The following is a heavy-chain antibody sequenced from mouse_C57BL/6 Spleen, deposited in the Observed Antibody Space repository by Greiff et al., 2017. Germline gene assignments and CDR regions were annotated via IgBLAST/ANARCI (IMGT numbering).Heavy chain of an antibody. J-gene: IGHJ4*01. CDR2: IYPGGGYT. Sequence: QVQLQQSGAELVRPGTSVKMSCKASGYTFTNYWIGWAKQRPGHGLEWIGDIYPGGGYTNYNEKFKGKDTLTADKSSSTAYMQFSSLTSEDSAIYYCARYRDYAMDYWGQGTSVTVAS. CDR1: GYTFTNYW. CDR3: ARYRDYAMDY. V-gene: IGHV1-63*01.